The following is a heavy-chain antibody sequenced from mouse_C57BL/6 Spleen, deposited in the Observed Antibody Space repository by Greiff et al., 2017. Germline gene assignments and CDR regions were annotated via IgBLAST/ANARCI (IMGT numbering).Heavy chain of an antibody. CDR1: GYTFTGYW. CDR3: ASRSDYFWFAY. CDR2: ILPGSGST. D-gene: IGHD1-1*01. Sequence: VQLQESGAELMKPGASVKLSCKATGYTFTGYWIEWVKQRPGHGLEWIGEILPGSGSTNYNEKFKGKATFTADTSSNTAYMQLSSLTTEDSAIYYCASRSDYFWFAYWGQGTLVTVSA. V-gene: IGHV1-9*01. J-gene: IGHJ3*01.